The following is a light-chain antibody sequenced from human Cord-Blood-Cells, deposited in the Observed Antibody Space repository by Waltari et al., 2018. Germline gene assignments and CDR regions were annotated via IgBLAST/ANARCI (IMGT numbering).Light chain of an antibody. CDR3: CSYAGTDVV. Sequence: QSALTQPRSVSGSPGQSVTLSCTGTSSDVGGPNYVSWYQQHPGKAPNLMIYDVSKRPSGVPDRFSGSKSGNTASLTISGLQAEDEADYYCCSYAGTDVVFGGGTKLTVL. V-gene: IGLV2-11*01. CDR2: DVS. CDR1: SSDVGGPNY. J-gene: IGLJ2*01.